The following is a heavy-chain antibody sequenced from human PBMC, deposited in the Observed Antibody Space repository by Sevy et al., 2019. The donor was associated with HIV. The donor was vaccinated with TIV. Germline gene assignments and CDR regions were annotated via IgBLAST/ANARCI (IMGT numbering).Heavy chain of an antibody. CDR2: ISGKGRNT. V-gene: IGHV3-23*01. J-gene: IGHJ6*02. CDR1: GFTFSAYA. Sequence: GRSLRLSCAASGFTFSAYAMNWVRQAPGKGLEWVSAISGKGRNTHYTDSVEGRFTISRDNSNNTLYLQMNSLRAEDMAVYYCAKTIDSGGGVVPAANYFYYGLDVWGQGTTVTVSS. CDR3: AKTIDSGGGVVPAANYFYYGLDV. D-gene: IGHD2-2*01.